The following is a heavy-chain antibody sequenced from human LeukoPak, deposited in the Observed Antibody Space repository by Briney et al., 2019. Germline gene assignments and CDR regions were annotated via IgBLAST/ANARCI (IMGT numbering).Heavy chain of an antibody. J-gene: IGHJ4*01. Sequence: SETLSLTCAVYGGSFSGYYWTWIRQPPEKGLEWIGEINDSGYTDYNTSLKSRLTISIDTSKNQFSLKLSSVTAADTAVDYCARGPDHAKVGYWGQGILVTVSS. CDR2: INDSGYT. CDR1: GGSFSGYY. D-gene: IGHD1-14*01. CDR3: ARGPDHAKVGY. V-gene: IGHV4-34*01.